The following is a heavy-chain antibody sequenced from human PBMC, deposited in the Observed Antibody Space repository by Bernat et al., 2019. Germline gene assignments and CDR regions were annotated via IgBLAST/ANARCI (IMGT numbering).Heavy chain of an antibody. CDR2: INHSGST. J-gene: IGHJ4*02. Sequence: QVQLQQWGAGLLKPSETLSLTCAVYGGSFSGYYWTWVRQSPGKGLEWIGEINHSGSTNYNPSLKSRVTISVDSFKNQFSLKLSSVTAADTAVYYCARGASSSAFAFDFWGQGTPVTVSS. V-gene: IGHV4-34*01. CDR1: GGSFSGYY. D-gene: IGHD3-10*01. CDR3: ARGASSSAFAFDF.